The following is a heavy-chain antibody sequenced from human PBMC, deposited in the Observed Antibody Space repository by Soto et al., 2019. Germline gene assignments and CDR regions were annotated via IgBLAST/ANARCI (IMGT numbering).Heavy chain of an antibody. V-gene: IGHV3-21*01. CDR2: ISGTTKYI. CDR1: GFTFSSFN. J-gene: IGHJ4*03. D-gene: IGHD3-10*01. CDR3: ARSVIFRGLIRTFDM. Sequence: PGGSLRLSCSASGFTFSSFNMHWVRRAPGKGLEWVSSISGTTKYIYYGDSVKGRFTIPRDNAENSMFLQMNRLRVEDTAVYYCARSVIFRGLIRTFDMWGQGTLVTVSS.